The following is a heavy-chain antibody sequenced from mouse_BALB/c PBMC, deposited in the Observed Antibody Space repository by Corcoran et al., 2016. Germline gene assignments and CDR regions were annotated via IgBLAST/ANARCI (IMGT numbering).Heavy chain of an antibody. CDR2: INPYNDGT. D-gene: IGHD1-3*01. CDR1: GYTFTSYV. V-gene: IGHV1S136*01. Sequence: EVQLQQSGPELVKPWASVKMSCKASGYTFTSYVMHWVKQKPGQGLEWIGYINPYNDGTKYNEKFKGKATLTSDKSSSTAYMELSSLTSEDSAVYYCFNSWFAYWGQGTLVTVSA. CDR3: FNSWFAY. J-gene: IGHJ3*01.